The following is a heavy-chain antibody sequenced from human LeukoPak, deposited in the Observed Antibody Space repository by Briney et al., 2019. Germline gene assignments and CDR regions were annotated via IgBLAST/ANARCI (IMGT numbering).Heavy chain of an antibody. V-gene: IGHV1-46*01. J-gene: IGHJ4*02. Sequence: ASVKVSCKASGYTFTSYYMHWVRQAPGQGLEWMGIINPSGGSTSYAQKFQGRANMTRDTSTSTVYMELSSLRSEDTAVYYCASSVAVTGHILFDYWGQGTLVTVSS. D-gene: IGHD2-21*02. CDR1: GYTFTSYY. CDR2: INPSGGST. CDR3: ASSVAVTGHILFDY.